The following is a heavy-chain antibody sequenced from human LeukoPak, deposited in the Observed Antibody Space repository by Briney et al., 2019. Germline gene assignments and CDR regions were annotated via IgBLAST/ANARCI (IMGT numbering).Heavy chain of an antibody. V-gene: IGHV3-23*01. CDR2: ISGST. CDR1: GFTFSSYA. D-gene: IGHD6-19*01. CDR3: AKQYSGGWYYFDY. J-gene: IGHJ4*02. Sequence: GGSLRLSCAATGFTFSSYAMTWVRQAPGKGLEWVSSISGSTYYADSVKGRFTISRDNSKNTLYLQMNSLRAEDTAVYYCAKQYSGGWYYFDYWGQGTLVTVSS.